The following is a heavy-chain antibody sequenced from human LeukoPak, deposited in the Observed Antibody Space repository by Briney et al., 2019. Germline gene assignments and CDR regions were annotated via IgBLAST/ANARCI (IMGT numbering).Heavy chain of an antibody. J-gene: IGHJ5*02. V-gene: IGHV1-46*01. CDR3: ARDLVKGIWFGRGNNWFDP. CDR2: INPSGGST. Sequence: ASVKVSCKASGYTFTRYYTHWVRQAPGQGLEWMGIINPSGGSTSYAQKFQGRVTMTRDASTSTVYMELNSLRSVDTAVYYCARDLVKGIWFGRGNNWFDPWGQGTLVTASS. D-gene: IGHD3-10*01. CDR1: GYTFTRYY.